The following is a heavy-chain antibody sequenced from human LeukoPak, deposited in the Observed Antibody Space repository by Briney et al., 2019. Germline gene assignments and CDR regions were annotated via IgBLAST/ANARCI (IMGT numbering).Heavy chain of an antibody. CDR2: IIPVFGTR. V-gene: IGHV1-69*13. CDR1: GGTFSNCV. D-gene: IGHD4-11*01. J-gene: IGHJ3*02. CDR3: ARDDTGSTGREVFDI. Sequence: ASVKVSCKASGGTFSNCVISWVRQAPGQGLEWMGGIIPVFGTREYAQRFQDRVAITADEATSTVHMELSGLKFDDTAVYYCARDDTGSTGREVFDIWGQGTMVAVSS.